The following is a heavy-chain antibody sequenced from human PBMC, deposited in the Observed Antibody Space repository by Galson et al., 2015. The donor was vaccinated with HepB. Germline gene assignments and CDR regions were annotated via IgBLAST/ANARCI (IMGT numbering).Heavy chain of an antibody. D-gene: IGHD5-18*01. CDR1: GFTFSSYS. V-gene: IGHV3-21*04. J-gene: IGHJ4*02. Sequence: SLRLSCAASGFTFSSYSMNWVRQAPGKGLEWVSSISSSSSYIYYADSVKGRFTSSIDNAKNSLYLQMNSLRTEDTAVYYCARKGRYGYPGPYCGQGTLGTVSS. CDR2: ISSSSSYI. CDR3: ARKGRYGYPGPY.